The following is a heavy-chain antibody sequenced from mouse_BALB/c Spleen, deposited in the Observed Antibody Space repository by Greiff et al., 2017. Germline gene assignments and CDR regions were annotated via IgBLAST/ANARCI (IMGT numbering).Heavy chain of an antibody. CDR3: ARSGGNYDFDY. Sequence: EVQRVESGGGLVQPGGSRKLSCAASGFTFSSFGMHWVRQAPEKGLEWVAYISSGSSTIYYADTVKGRFTISRDNPKNTLFLQMTSLRSEDTAMYYCARSGGNYDFDYWGQGTTLTVSS. CDR1: GFTFSSFG. V-gene: IGHV5-17*02. D-gene: IGHD2-1*01. CDR2: ISSGSSTI. J-gene: IGHJ2*01.